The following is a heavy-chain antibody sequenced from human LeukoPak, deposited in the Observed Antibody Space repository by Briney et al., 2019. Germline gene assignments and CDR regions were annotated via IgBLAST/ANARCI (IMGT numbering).Heavy chain of an antibody. Sequence: PGGSLRLSCAASGFTFSSYAMSWVRQAPGKGLEWVSAISGSGGSTYYADSVKGRFTISRDNSKNTLYLQMNSLRAEDTAVYYCAKYYDILTGYSPHFDYYYGMDVWGQGTTVTVSS. V-gene: IGHV3-23*01. CDR1: GFTFSSYA. D-gene: IGHD3-9*01. J-gene: IGHJ6*02. CDR2: ISGSGGST. CDR3: AKYYDILTGYSPHFDYYYGMDV.